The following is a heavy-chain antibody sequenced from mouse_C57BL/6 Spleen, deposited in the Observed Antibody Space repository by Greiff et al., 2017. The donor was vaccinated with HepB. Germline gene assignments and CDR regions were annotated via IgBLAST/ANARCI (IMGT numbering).Heavy chain of an antibody. J-gene: IGHJ4*01. CDR1: GYAFSSSW. Sequence: QVQLQQSGPELVKPGASVKISCKASGYAFSSSWMNWVKQRPGKGLEWIGRIYPGDGDTNYNGKFKGKATLTADKSSSTAYMQLSSLTSEDSAVYFCASYGSIPAMDYWGQGTSVTVSS. D-gene: IGHD1-1*01. CDR3: ASYGSIPAMDY. V-gene: IGHV1-82*01. CDR2: IYPGDGDT.